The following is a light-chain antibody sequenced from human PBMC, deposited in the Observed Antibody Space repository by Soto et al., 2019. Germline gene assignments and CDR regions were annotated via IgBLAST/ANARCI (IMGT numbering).Light chain of an antibody. Sequence: EIVLTQSPATLSVSPGDRASLSCRASQTVGTYLAWYQQKPGQAPRLLIYRASTRATGIPARFSGSGSGTEFTLTISSLQSEDFAVYYCQQYNNWPLTFGGGTKVDIK. CDR2: RAS. CDR3: QQYNNWPLT. V-gene: IGKV3-15*01. J-gene: IGKJ4*01. CDR1: QTVGTY.